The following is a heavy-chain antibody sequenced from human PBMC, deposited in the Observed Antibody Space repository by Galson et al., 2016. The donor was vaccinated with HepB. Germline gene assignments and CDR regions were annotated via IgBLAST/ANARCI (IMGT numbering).Heavy chain of an antibody. CDR3: ARDSEPGKYGSGGGSFDY. J-gene: IGHJ4*02. CDR2: IYYVGNT. D-gene: IGHD3-10*01. V-gene: IGHV4-39*07. Sequence: TLSLTCTVSGGSISSTSHYWGWIRQPPGKGLEWIGTIYYVGNTYYNPSLKSRITISVDTSKKQFSLNLSSVTAADTAVYYCARDSEPGKYGSGGGSFDYWGQGTLVTVSS. CDR1: GGSISSTSHY.